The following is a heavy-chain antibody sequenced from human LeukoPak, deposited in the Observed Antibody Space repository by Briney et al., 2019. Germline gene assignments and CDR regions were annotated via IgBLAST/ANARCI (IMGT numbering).Heavy chain of an antibody. CDR3: ARTGGSYPYYFEY. V-gene: IGHV3-48*04. CDR1: GFTFSVYS. J-gene: IGHJ4*02. D-gene: IGHD1-26*01. CDR2: ISSSSTTI. Sequence: GGSLRLSCAASGFTFSVYSMNWVRQAPGKGLEWVSYISSSSTTIYYADSVRGRFTLSRDNAKNSLYLQMNSLRAEDTAVYYCARTGGSYPYYFEYWGQGTLVTVS.